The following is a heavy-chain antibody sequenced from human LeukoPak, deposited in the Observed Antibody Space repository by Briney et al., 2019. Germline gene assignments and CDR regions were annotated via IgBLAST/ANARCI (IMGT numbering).Heavy chain of an antibody. CDR1: GFTFHIYL. CDR2: ISSSGGST. D-gene: IGHD6-13*01. V-gene: IGHV3-23*01. CDR3: EKQFRDSSIWLAW. Sequence: GGSLRLSCAASGFTFHIYLMSWVRQAPGKGLEWVSAISSSGGSTYYADSVKGRFTISRDNSNSTLYLQVNSLRDEDTAIYLCEKQFRDSSIWLAWWGQGILVTVSS. J-gene: IGHJ4*02.